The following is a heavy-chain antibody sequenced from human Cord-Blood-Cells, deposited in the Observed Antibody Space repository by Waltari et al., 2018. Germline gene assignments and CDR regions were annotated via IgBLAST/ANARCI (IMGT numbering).Heavy chain of an antibody. D-gene: IGHD4-17*01. J-gene: IGHJ4*02. Sequence: EVQLLESGGGLVQPGGSLRLSCAASGFTFSSYAMSWVRQAPGKGLEWVSAISGSGGSTYYAGSVKGRFTISRDNSKNTLYLQMNSLRAEDTAVYYCAKEGRTTVTTRGAFDYWGQGTLVTVSS. V-gene: IGHV3-23*01. CDR2: ISGSGGST. CDR1: GFTFSSYA. CDR3: AKEGRTTVTTRGAFDY.